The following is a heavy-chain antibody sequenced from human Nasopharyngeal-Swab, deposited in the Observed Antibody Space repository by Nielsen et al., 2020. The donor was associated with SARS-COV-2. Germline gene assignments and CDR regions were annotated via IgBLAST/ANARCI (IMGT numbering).Heavy chain of an antibody. CDR1: GDSVSNSAAA. V-gene: IGHV6-1*01. CDR3: ARQYNWYFGY. CDR2: TQFWSTWTH. D-gene: IGHD5-24*01. Sequence: SETLSLTCAISGDSVSNSAAAWHWVRQSPSRGLEWLGRTQFWSTWTHDYAVSVRSRIRINPDTSNNQFSLQLSSVTPEDTAVYYCARQYNWYFGYWGQGALVTVSS. J-gene: IGHJ4*02.